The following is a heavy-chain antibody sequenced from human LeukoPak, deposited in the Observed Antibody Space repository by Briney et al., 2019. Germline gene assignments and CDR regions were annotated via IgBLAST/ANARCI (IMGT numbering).Heavy chain of an antibody. Sequence: ASVKVSCKASGGTFSSYAISWVRQAPGQGLEWMGRIIPIFGTANYAQKFQGRVTITTDESTSTAYMELSSLRSEDTAVYYCARQKVGATINWFDPWGQGTLVTVSS. V-gene: IGHV1-69*05. CDR2: IIPIFGTA. D-gene: IGHD1-26*01. CDR1: GGTFSSYA. J-gene: IGHJ5*02. CDR3: ARQKVGATINWFDP.